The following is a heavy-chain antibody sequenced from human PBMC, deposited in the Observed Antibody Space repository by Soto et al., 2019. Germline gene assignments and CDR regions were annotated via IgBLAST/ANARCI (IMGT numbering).Heavy chain of an antibody. CDR3: ARVRGWYFLYY. Sequence: SETLSLTCAVSGGSISSGGYSWSWIRQPPGKGLEWIGYMYHSGSTYYNPSLKSRVTISIDTSKNQFSLKLSSVTAADTAVYYCARVRGWYFLYYWGQGTLVTVSS. D-gene: IGHD6-19*01. J-gene: IGHJ4*02. CDR1: GGSISSGGYS. CDR2: MYHSGST. V-gene: IGHV4-30-2*01.